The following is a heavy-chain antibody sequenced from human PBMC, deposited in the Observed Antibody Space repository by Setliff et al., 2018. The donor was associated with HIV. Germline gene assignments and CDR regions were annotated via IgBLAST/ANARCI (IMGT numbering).Heavy chain of an antibody. J-gene: IGHJ4*02. V-gene: IGHV3-49*04. D-gene: IGHD3-22*01. CDR1: GFTLGDYA. CDR3: TRLRAYYYDSSGYYYFDS. Sequence: PGGSLRLSCTTSGFTLGDYARSWVRQAPGKGLGWVGFIRSKVYGATTEYAASGKDRYTISRDDSKSISYLHMNSLKTEDTAVYYCTRLRAYYYDSSGYYYFDSWGQGTLVTVSS. CDR2: IRSKVYGATT.